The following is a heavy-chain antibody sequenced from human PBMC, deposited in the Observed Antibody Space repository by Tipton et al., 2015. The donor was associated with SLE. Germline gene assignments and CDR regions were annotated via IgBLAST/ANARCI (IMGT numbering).Heavy chain of an antibody. CDR3: ARVGYYYDSDAFDI. CDR2: ISSSGSTI. J-gene: IGHJ3*02. CDR1: GFTFSSYE. D-gene: IGHD3-22*01. Sequence: QLVQSGGGLVQPGGSLRLSCAASGFTFSSYEMNWVRQAPGKGLEWVSYISSSGSTIYYADSVKGRFTISRDNAKNSLYLQMNSLRAEDTAVYYCARVGYYYDSDAFDIWGQGTMVTVSS. V-gene: IGHV3-48*03.